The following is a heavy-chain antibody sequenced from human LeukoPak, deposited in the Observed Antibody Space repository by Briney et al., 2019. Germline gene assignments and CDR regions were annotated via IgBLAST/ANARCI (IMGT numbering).Heavy chain of an antibody. Sequence: GGSLRLSCAASGFTFSSYGMHWVRQAPGKGLEWVAVISYDGSNKYYADSVKGRFTISRDNSKNTLYLQMNSLRAEDTAVYYCAKDGTTVVTPDYWGQGTLVTVSS. CDR2: ISYDGSNK. D-gene: IGHD4-23*01. J-gene: IGHJ4*02. V-gene: IGHV3-30*18. CDR3: AKDGTTVVTPDY. CDR1: GFTFSSYG.